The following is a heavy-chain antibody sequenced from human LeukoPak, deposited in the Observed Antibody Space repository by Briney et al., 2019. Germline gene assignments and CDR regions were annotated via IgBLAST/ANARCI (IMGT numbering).Heavy chain of an antibody. CDR2: INSDGSRT. V-gene: IGHV3-74*01. D-gene: IGHD1-26*01. Sequence: GGSLRLSCAASGFTFSSYWMHWVRQAPGKGLVWVSRINSDGSRTSYADSVKGRFTISRDNSKNTLYLQMNSLRAEDTAVYYCAKDHASGSTRYYYMDVWGKGTTVTISS. J-gene: IGHJ6*03. CDR1: GFTFSSYW. CDR3: AKDHASGSTRYYYMDV.